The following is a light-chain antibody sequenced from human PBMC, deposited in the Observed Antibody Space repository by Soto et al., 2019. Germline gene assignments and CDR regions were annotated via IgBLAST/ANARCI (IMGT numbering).Light chain of an antibody. J-gene: IGKJ1*01. CDR2: GAS. Sequence: EIVLTQSPGTLSLSPGERATLSCRASQTISRNCLAWYQQKPGQAPRLLIYGASNSATGIPDRFSGSGSGTDFTLTINRLEPEDFAVDYCQQYGTSPRTFGQGTKVEIK. CDR3: QQYGTSPRT. CDR1: QTISRNC. V-gene: IGKV3-20*01.